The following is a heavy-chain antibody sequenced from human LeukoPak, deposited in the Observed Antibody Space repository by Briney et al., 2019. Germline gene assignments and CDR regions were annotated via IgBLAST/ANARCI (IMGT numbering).Heavy chain of an antibody. CDR2: ISSRSTYI. V-gene: IGHV3-21*01. CDR3: ARDPRTVRI. CDR1: GITFIKYS. Sequence: PGGSLRLSCAASGITFIKYSMTWVRQAPGKGLEWVSSISSRSTYIYYADSVKGRFTISRDNAKNSLYLQMNSLRVEDTAVYYCARDPRTVRIWGQGTLVTVSS. J-gene: IGHJ4*02. D-gene: IGHD1-1*01.